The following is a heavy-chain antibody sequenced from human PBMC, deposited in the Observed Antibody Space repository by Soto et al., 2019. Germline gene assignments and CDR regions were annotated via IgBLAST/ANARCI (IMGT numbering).Heavy chain of an antibody. CDR1: GFTFSSYA. CDR3: AKDLPRHIVVVTAAGLFDY. Sequence: PGGSLRLSCAASGFTFSSYAMSWVRQAPGKGLEWVSAISGSGGSTYYADSVKGRFTISRDNSKNTLYLQMNSLRAEDTAVYYCAKDLPRHIVVVTAAGLFDYWGQGTLVTVSS. D-gene: IGHD2-21*02. CDR2: ISGSGGST. V-gene: IGHV3-23*01. J-gene: IGHJ4*02.